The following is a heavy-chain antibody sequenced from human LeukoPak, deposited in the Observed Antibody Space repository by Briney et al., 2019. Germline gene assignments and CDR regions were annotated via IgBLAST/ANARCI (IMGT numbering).Heavy chain of an antibody. J-gene: IGHJ4*02. D-gene: IGHD3-10*01. CDR2: MNPCGGST. CDR1: GYTFTSYY. V-gene: IGHV1-46*01. Sequence: APVKVSCKPSGYTFTSYYMHCVRQAPGPGLKWRGIMNPCGGSTSYAQKSQARVTMTRHKSTSTVYMELSSLRAEDTAVYCCARDYESMVRGVIPRIDYWGRGTLVTVSS. CDR3: ARDYESMVRGVIPRIDY.